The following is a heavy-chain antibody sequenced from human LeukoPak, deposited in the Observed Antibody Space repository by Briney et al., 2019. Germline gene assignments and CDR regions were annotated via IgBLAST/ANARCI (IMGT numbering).Heavy chain of an antibody. Sequence: ASVKVSCKASGGTFSTYAISWVRQAPGQGLEWMGGIIPIFGTANYAQKFQGRVTITADESTSTAYMELSSLRSEDTAVYYCARDGYCSSTSCPPTEYFQHWGQGTLVTVSS. CDR3: ARDGYCSSTSCPPTEYFQH. CDR1: GGTFSTYA. V-gene: IGHV1-69*13. CDR2: IIPIFGTA. J-gene: IGHJ1*01. D-gene: IGHD2-2*03.